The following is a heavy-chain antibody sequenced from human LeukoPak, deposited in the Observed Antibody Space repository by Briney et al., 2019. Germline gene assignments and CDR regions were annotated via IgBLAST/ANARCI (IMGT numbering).Heavy chain of an antibody. Sequence: GGSLRLSCAASGFTFSGYTMHWVRQAPGKGLEWVAVISYDGSNKYYADSVKGRFTISRDNSKNTLYLQMNSPRAEDTAVYYCAADPHLYYDSSGYQFDYWGQGTLVTVSS. D-gene: IGHD3-22*01. CDR2: ISYDGSNK. CDR1: GFTFSGYT. J-gene: IGHJ4*02. V-gene: IGHV3-30*04. CDR3: AADPHLYYDSSGYQFDY.